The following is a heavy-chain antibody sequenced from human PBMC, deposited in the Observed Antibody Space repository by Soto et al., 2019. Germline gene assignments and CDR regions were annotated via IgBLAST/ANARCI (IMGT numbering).Heavy chain of an antibody. CDR1: GFTFSDYG. Sequence: GSLRLSCAASGFTFSDYGMHWVRQAPGEGLQWVAVIWFDGSNEHYADSVKGRFTISRDNSKNTLYLQMYSLRAGDTAVYYCARGSLYCSSTSCSYGMDVWGQGTTVTVSS. J-gene: IGHJ6*02. CDR3: ARGSLYCSSTSCSYGMDV. D-gene: IGHD2-15*01. V-gene: IGHV3-33*01. CDR2: IWFDGSNE.